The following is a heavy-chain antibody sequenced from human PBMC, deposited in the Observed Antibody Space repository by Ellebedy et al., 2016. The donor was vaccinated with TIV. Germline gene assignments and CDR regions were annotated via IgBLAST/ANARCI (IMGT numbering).Heavy chain of an antibody. Sequence: GESLKISXAASGFSLSNSFMSWIRQAPGKGLEWVSTLTADGRSTYFADSVKGRFTISGDNSKNTVYLQMNSLRSEDTAVYYCRPGHYSDAWGQGTLVTVSS. J-gene: IGHJ4*02. V-gene: IGHV3-23*01. CDR2: LTADGRST. CDR1: GFSLSNSF. CDR3: RPGHYSDA.